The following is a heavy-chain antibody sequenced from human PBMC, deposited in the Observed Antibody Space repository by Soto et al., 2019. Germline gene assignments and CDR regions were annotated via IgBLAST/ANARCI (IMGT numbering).Heavy chain of an antibody. CDR3: ACHGFVSPHGLGDV. V-gene: IGHV4-59*08. Sequence: QVQLQESGPGLVKPSETLSLTCTVSGGSITNYYCSWFRHRPGKGLELVGYIQYNGYSAYNLSLPRQITITIDTSTTQFSLSLEPVSATAAAVAECACHGFVSPHGLGDVCAHGTTVIVSS. D-gene: IGHD3-10*01. CDR1: GGSITNYY. J-gene: IGHJ6*02. CDR2: IQYNGYS.